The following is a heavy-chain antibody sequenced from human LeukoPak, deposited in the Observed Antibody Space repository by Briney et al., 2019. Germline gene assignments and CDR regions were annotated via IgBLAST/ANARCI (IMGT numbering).Heavy chain of an antibody. CDR2: INPNSGGT. CDR3: ARRRGQLVRTGWFDP. J-gene: IGHJ5*02. Sequence: GASVNVSCKASGYTFTGYYMHWVRQAPGQGLEWMGWINPNSGGTNYAQKFQGRVTMTRNTSISTAYMELSSLRSEDTAVYYCARRRGQLVRTGWFDPWGQGTLVTVSS. V-gene: IGHV1-2*02. D-gene: IGHD6-6*01. CDR1: GYTFTGYY.